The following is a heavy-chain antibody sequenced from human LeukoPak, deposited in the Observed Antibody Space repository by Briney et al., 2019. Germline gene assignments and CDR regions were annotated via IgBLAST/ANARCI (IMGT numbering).Heavy chain of an antibody. CDR3: ARPYYYDSRIDP. V-gene: IGHV4-30-4*01. D-gene: IGHD3-22*01. J-gene: IGHJ5*02. CDR1: GGSISSGDYY. Sequence: SQTLSLTCTVSGGSISSGDYYWSWIRQPPGKGLEWIAYMYYSGSTYYNPSLKSRVTMSADTSKNQLSLKLSSVTAADTAVYYCARPYYYDSRIDPWGQGVLVTVSS. CDR2: MYYSGST.